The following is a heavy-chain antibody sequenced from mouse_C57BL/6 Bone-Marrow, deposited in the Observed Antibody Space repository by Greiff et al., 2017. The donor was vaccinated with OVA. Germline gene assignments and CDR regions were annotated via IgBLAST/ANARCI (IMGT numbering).Heavy chain of an antibody. D-gene: IGHD2-3*01. CDR3: ARDAGWLPCDY. Sequence: EVKLVESGGGLVQSGRSLRLSCATSGFTFSDFYMEWVRQAPGKGLEWIAASRNKANDYTTEYSASVKGRFIVSRDTSQSILYLQMNALRAEDTAMYYCARDAGWLPCDYWGQGTTLTVSS. J-gene: IGHJ2*01. CDR1: GFTFSDFY. V-gene: IGHV7-1*01. CDR2: SRNKANDYTT.